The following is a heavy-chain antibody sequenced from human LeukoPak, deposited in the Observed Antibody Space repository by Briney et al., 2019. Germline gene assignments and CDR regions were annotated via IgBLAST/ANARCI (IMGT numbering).Heavy chain of an antibody. CDR2: IYYSGST. V-gene: IGHV4-59*01. Sequence: SETLSLTCTVSGGSISSYYWSWIRQPPGKGLEWIGYIYYSGSTNYNPSLKSRVIISVDTSKNQFSLKLSSVTAADTAVYYCASTPSSPPNYFDYWGQGTLVTVSS. CDR1: GGSISSYY. CDR3: ASTPSSPPNYFDY. D-gene: IGHD6-13*01. J-gene: IGHJ4*02.